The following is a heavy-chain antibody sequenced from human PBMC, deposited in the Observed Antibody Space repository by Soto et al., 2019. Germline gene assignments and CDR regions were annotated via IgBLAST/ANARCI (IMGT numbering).Heavy chain of an antibody. CDR3: AKDRDYDFWSGYFYYYYYGMDV. V-gene: IGHV3-23*01. J-gene: IGHJ6*02. CDR1: GFTFSSYA. Sequence: PGGSLRLSCAASGFTFSSYAMSWVRQAPGKGLEWVSAISGSGGSTYYADSVKGRFTISRDNSKNTLYLQMNSLRAEDTAVYYCAKDRDYDFWSGYFYYYYYGMDVWGQGTTVTVSS. CDR2: ISGSGGST. D-gene: IGHD3-3*01.